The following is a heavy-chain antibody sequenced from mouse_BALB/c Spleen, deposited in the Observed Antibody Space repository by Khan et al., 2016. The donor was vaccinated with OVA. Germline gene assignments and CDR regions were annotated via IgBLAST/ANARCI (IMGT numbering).Heavy chain of an antibody. CDR2: VGPYYGNT. V-gene: IGHV1S137*01. CDR1: DYTFTDYP. D-gene: IGHD2-3*01. CDR3: ASDDWYSLFAY. Sequence: QVQLQQSGPELVRPGVSVKISCKGSDYTFTDYPLHWVKQSHAKSPEWIGDVGPYYGNTNYNQKFKGKAIMTVDKSSSTAYLELASLTSEDSALYYCASDDWYSLFAYWGQGTLVTVSA. J-gene: IGHJ3*01.